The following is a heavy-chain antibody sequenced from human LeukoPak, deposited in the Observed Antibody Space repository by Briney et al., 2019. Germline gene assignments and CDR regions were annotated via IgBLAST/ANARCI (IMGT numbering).Heavy chain of an antibody. V-gene: IGHV4-34*01. CDR3: ATGGWSRIDY. CDR1: GGSFSGYY. D-gene: IGHD2-15*01. CDR2: INHSGST. J-gene: IGHJ4*02. Sequence: SETLSLTCAVYGGSFSGYYWSWIRQPPGKGLEWIGEINHSGSTNYNPSLKSRVTISVDTSKNQFSLKLSSVTAADTAVYYCATGGWSRIDYWGQGTLVTVSS.